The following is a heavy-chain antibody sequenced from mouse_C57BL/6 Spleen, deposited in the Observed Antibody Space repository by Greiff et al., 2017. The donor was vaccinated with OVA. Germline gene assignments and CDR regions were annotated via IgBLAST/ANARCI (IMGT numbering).Heavy chain of an antibody. J-gene: IGHJ3*01. CDR1: GFNIKDYH. CDR2: IDPENGDT. Sequence: VQLKESGAELVRPGASVKLSCTASGFNIKDYHMHWVKQRPEQGLEWIGWIDPENGDTEYASKFQGKATITADTSSNTAYLQLSSLTSEDTAVYYCTTSSAGSAWFAYWGQGTLVTVSA. D-gene: IGHD3-2*02. V-gene: IGHV14-4*01. CDR3: TTSSAGSAWFAY.